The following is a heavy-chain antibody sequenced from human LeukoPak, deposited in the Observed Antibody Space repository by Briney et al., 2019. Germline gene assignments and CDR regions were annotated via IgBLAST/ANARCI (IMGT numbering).Heavy chain of an antibody. J-gene: IGHJ6*02. D-gene: IGHD2-15*01. CDR2: IGTAGDT. CDR3: ARALRGVVAAKGDYYYYGMDV. CDR1: GFTFSSYD. V-gene: IGHV3-13*01. Sequence: GGSLRLSCAASGFTFSSYDMHWVRQAPGKGLEWVSAIGTAGDTYYPGSVKGRFTISRENAKNSLYLQMNSLRAGDTAVYYCARALRGVVAAKGDYYYYGMDVWGQGTTVTVSS.